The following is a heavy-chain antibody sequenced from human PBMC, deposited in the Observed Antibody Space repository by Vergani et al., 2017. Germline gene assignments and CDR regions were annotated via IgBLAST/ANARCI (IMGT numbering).Heavy chain of an antibody. CDR3: AKDLHDPYSSSWYIDY. CDR2: ISGSGGRT. Sequence: EVQLLESGGGLVQPGGSLRLSCAASGFTFSSYAMSWVRQAPGKGLEWVSAISGSGGRTYYADSVKGRFTISRDNSKNTLYLQMNSLRAEDTAVYYCAKDLHDPYSSSWYIDYWGQGTLVTVSS. V-gene: IGHV3-23*01. D-gene: IGHD6-13*01. CDR1: GFTFSSYA. J-gene: IGHJ4*02.